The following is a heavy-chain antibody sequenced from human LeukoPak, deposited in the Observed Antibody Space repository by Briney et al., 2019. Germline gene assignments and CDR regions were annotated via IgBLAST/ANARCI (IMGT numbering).Heavy chain of an antibody. V-gene: IGHV1-2*02. CDR1: EYTFTDYY. CDR2: INCKSGAA. Sequence: ASVKVSCKASEYTFTDYYIHWMRQAPGQGLEWMGWINCKSGAASYAQKFRGRVTMTKDRPIRTAYMELSRLKSDDTAVYYCARQSLDYYETLDAFDIWGQGTVVTVSS. J-gene: IGHJ3*02. D-gene: IGHD3-22*01. CDR3: ARQSLDYYETLDAFDI.